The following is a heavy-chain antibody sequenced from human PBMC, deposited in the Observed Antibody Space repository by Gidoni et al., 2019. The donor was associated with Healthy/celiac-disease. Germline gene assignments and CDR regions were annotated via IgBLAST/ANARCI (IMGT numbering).Heavy chain of an antibody. J-gene: IGHJ4*02. CDR2: ISYDGSNK. D-gene: IGHD4-17*01. Sequence: QVQLVESGGGVVQPGRSLRLSCAASGFTFSSYGMHWVRQAPGKGLEWVAVISYDGSNKYYADSVKGRFTISRDNSKNTLYLQMNSLRAEDTAVYYCAKGDYDVGYFDYWGQGTLVTVSS. CDR1: GFTFSSYG. V-gene: IGHV3-30*18. CDR3: AKGDYDVGYFDY.